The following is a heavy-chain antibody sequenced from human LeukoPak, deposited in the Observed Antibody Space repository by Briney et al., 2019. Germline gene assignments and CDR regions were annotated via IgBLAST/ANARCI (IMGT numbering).Heavy chain of an antibody. CDR3: AKETYYDILTGYQFIDY. CDR1: GFTFSSYG. J-gene: IGHJ4*02. V-gene: IGHV3-30*02. D-gene: IGHD3-9*01. Sequence: GGSLRLSCAASGFTFSSYGMHWVRQAPGKGLEWVAFIRYDGSNKYYADSVKGRFTISRDNSKNTLYLQMNSLRAEDTAVYYCAKETYYDILTGYQFIDYWGQGTLVTVSS. CDR2: IRYDGSNK.